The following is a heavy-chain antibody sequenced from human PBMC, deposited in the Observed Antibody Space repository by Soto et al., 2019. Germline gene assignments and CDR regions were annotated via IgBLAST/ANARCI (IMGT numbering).Heavy chain of an antibody. J-gene: IGHJ4*02. Sequence: SETLSLTCTVSGGSISSYYWSWIRQPPGKGLEWIGYIYYSGSTNYNPSLKSRVTISVDTSKNQFSPKLSSVTAADTAVYYCARDQGRDYYFDYWGQGTLVTVSS. V-gene: IGHV4-59*01. CDR3: ARDQGRDYYFDY. CDR2: IYYSGST. CDR1: GGSISSYY. D-gene: IGHD2-15*01.